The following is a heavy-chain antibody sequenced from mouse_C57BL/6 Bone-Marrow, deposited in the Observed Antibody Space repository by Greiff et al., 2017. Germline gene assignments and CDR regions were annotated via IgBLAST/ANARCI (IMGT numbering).Heavy chain of an antibody. D-gene: IGHD1-1*01. CDR1: GFSFSSYG. CDR2: ISSGGCFT. CDR3: ARGGVVYTSYFDY. J-gene: IGHJ2*01. V-gene: IGHV5-6*02. Sequence: DVKLVESGGDLVKPGGSLKLSCAASGFSFSSYGMSWVRQTSDKRLEWVATISSGGCFTYYPPSVKGRFTISRDNAKNTLYLQMSRLKSEDTARYYCARGGVVYTSYFDYWGKGTTLTVSS.